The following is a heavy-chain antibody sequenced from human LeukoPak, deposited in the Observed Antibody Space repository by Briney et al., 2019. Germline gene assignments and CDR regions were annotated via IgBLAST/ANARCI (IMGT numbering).Heavy chain of an antibody. V-gene: IGHV3-53*05. CDR2: IYSGGST. CDR3: ARATPPYYYDSSGIFDY. Sequence: GGSLRLSCAASGFTVSSNYMSWVRQAPGKGLEWVSVIYSGGSTYYADSVKGRFTISRDNSKNTLYLQMNSLRAEDTAVYYCARATPPYYYDSSGIFDYWGQGTLVTVSS. J-gene: IGHJ4*02. CDR1: GFTVSSNY. D-gene: IGHD3-22*01.